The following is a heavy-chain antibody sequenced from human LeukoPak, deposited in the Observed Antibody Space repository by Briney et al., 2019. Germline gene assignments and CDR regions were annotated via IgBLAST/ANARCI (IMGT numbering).Heavy chain of an antibody. J-gene: IGHJ3*02. CDR2: ISWDGGST. CDR1: GFTFDDYT. V-gene: IGHV3-43*01. D-gene: IGHD6-13*01. CDR3: AKDMAAAGIGSTQIDAFDI. Sequence: GGSLRLSCAASGFTFDDYTMHWVRQAPGKGLEWVSLISWDGGSTYYADSVKGRFTISRDNSKNSLYLQMNSLRTEDTALYYCAKDMAAAGIGSTQIDAFDIWGQGTMVTVSS.